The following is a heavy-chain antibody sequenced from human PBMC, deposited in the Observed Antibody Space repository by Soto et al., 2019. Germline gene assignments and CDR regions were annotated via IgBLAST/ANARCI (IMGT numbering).Heavy chain of an antibody. Sequence: SETLSLTCTVSGGSVSSGSYYWSWIRQPPGKGLEWIGYIYYSGSTNYNPSLKSRVTISVDTSKNQFSLKLSSVTAADTAVYYCAREISSSNWFDPWGQGTLVTVS. CDR1: GGSVSSGSYY. V-gene: IGHV4-61*01. CDR3: AREISSSNWFDP. D-gene: IGHD6-6*01. CDR2: IYYSGST. J-gene: IGHJ5*02.